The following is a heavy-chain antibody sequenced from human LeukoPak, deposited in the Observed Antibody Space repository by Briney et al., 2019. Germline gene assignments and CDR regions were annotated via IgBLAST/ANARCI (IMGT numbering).Heavy chain of an antibody. J-gene: IGHJ4*02. Sequence: GASVKVSCKASGYTFTSYYMHWVRQAPGQGLEWMGIINPSGGSTSYAQKFQGRVTMTRDTSTSTVYMELISLRSEDTAVYYCARGNLTYYDFWSGYHFDYWGQGTLVTVSS. CDR3: ARGNLTYYDFWSGYHFDY. CDR1: GYTFTSYY. D-gene: IGHD3-3*01. CDR2: INPSGGST. V-gene: IGHV1-46*03.